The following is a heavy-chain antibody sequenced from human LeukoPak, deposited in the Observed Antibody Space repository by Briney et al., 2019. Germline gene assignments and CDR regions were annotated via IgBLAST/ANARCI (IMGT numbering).Heavy chain of an antibody. Sequence: GGSLRLSCAASGFTFSTYDMNWVRQAPGKGLEWVSYISRSSSHIYYADSMKGRLTISRDNAKSSLYLQMDSLRDEDTAVYYCARDTVVPAAFDYWGQGTLVTVSS. J-gene: IGHJ4*02. V-gene: IGHV3-21*01. CDR1: GFTFSTYD. CDR2: ISRSSSHI. CDR3: ARDTVVPAAFDY. D-gene: IGHD2-2*01.